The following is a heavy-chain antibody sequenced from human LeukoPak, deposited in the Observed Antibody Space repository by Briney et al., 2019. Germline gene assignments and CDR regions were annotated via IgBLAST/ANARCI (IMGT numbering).Heavy chain of an antibody. D-gene: IGHD4-17*01. CDR1: GGTFSSYA. CDR3: ARVTTVTAFDY. V-gene: IGHV1-69*04. J-gene: IGHJ4*02. Sequence: SVKASCKASGGTFSSYAISWVRQAPGQGLEWMGRIIPILGIANYAQKFQGRVTITADKSTSTAYMELSSLRSEDTAVYYCARVTTVTAFDYWGQGTLVTVSS. CDR2: IIPILGIA.